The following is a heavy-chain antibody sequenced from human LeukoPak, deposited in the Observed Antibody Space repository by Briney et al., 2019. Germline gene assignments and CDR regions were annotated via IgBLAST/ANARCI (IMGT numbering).Heavy chain of an antibody. D-gene: IGHD2/OR15-2a*01. CDR1: GGSISSYY. Sequence: SQTLSLTCTVSGGSISSYYWSWIRQPPGKGLEWIAYISDIGSINYNPSLKSRVTISLDTSKNQFSLKLGSVTAADTAVYYCAGHHPRNTVDFWGQGTLVTVSS. J-gene: IGHJ4*02. CDR2: ISDIGSI. V-gene: IGHV4-59*08. CDR3: AGHHPRNTVDF.